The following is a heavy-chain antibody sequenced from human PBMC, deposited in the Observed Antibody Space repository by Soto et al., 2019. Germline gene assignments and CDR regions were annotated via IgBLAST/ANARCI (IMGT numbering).Heavy chain of an antibody. J-gene: IGHJ4*02. CDR2: INYSGST. D-gene: IGHD3-3*02. CDR3: ASIPRGNIFGYFAH. V-gene: IGHV4-59*12. Sequence: ALETLSLTCTVSGGSISSYYWGWVRQPPGKGLEWIGEINYSGSTNYNPSLKSRVTISVDTSKNQFSLKLSSLTAADTAVYYCASIPRGNIFGYFAHWGQGTLVTVSS. CDR1: GGSISSYY.